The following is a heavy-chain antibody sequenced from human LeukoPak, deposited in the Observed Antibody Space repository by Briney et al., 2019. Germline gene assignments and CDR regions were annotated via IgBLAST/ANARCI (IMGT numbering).Heavy chain of an antibody. CDR2: IYYSGST. D-gene: IGHD4-17*01. Sequence: SETLSLTCTVSGGSISSYYWRWLRQPPGKGLEWIGYIYYSGSTNYNPYLKSRVTISVDTSKNQFSLKLSSVTAADTAVYYCASGNYGDYVPGWDYWGQGTLVTVSS. V-gene: IGHV4-59*08. J-gene: IGHJ4*02. CDR3: ASGNYGDYVPGWDY. CDR1: GGSISSYY.